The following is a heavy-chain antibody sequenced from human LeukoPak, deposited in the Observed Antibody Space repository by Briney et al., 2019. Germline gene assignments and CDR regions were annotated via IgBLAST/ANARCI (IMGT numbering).Heavy chain of an antibody. CDR3: AKGIQSILWSTKDYYMDV. J-gene: IGHJ6*03. Sequence: PGGSLRLSCAASGFTFSSYAMSWVRQAPGKGLEWVSAISGSGGSTYYADSVKGRFTISRDNSKNTLYLQMNSLRAEDTAVYYCAKGIQSILWSTKDYYMDVWGKGTTVTVSS. V-gene: IGHV3-23*01. D-gene: IGHD2-21*01. CDR1: GFTFSSYA. CDR2: ISGSGGST.